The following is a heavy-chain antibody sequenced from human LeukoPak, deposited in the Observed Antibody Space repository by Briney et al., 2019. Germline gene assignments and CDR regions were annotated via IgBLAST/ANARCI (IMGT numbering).Heavy chain of an antibody. CDR3: ARGVSYYYDNSGHPGWYFDL. D-gene: IGHD3-22*01. J-gene: IGHJ2*01. Sequence: GGSLRLSCAVSGFTFNYYDMHWVRQAPGKRLEWVSAIRTTGDTHYPDSVKGRFAMSREDAKDSVHLQMNTLRAGDTAVYYCARGVSYYYDNSGHPGWYFDLWGRGTLVTVSS. CDR1: GFTFNYYD. CDR2: IRTTGDT. V-gene: IGHV3-13*01.